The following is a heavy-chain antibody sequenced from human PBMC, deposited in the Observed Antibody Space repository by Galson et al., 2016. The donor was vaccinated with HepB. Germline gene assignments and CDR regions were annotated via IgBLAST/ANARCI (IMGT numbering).Heavy chain of an antibody. J-gene: IGHJ6*02. D-gene: IGHD3-3*01. CDR3: ARDRKTDYGVWSGTDA. CDR2: INAGNGIT. CDR1: GYTFTSHA. V-gene: IGHV1-3*01. Sequence: SVKVSCKASGYTFTSHAMHWVRQAPGQRLEWMGWINAGNGITKYSQKIQGRVTITRDTSASTAYMELSSLRSEDTALYYCARDRKTDYGVWSGTDAWGQGTTVTVSS.